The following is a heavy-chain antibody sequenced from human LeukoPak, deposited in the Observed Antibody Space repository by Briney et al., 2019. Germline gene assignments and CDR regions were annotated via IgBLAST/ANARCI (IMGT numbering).Heavy chain of an antibody. V-gene: IGHV3-74*01. D-gene: IGHD4-23*01. Sequence: GGSLRLSCAASGFTFSSYWMNRVRPAPGKGLVWVSRIASDGSSTTYADSVKGRFSISRDNAKNTLYLQMNSLRVEDTAVYYCARGRPHGNDYWGQGTLVTVSS. CDR1: GFTFSSYW. J-gene: IGHJ4*02. CDR2: IASDGSST. CDR3: ARGRPHGNDY.